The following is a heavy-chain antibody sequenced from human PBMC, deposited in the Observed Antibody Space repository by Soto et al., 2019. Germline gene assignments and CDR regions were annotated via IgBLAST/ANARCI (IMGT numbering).Heavy chain of an antibody. D-gene: IGHD5-12*01. CDR2: VKDGGST. CDR3: ARGQEGIVATH. CDR1: GGSLTGYY. V-gene: IGHV4-34*01. Sequence: QVQLQQWGAGLLKPSETLSLTCTVNGGSLTGYYWSWIRQPPGKGLEWIGEVKDGGSTNYSPSLRGXXSXSXXTSKHHFSLRLNSVTAADTAGHFCARGQEGIVATHWDQGALVTVSS. J-gene: IGHJ1*01.